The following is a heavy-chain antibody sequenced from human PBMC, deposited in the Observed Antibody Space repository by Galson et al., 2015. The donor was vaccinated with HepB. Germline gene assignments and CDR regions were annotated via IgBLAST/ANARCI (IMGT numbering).Heavy chain of an antibody. CDR3: ARPQCSSTSCYTGAFDI. V-gene: IGHV5-51*03. CDR1: GYSFTSYW. D-gene: IGHD2-2*02. J-gene: IGHJ3*02. Sequence: QSGAEVKKPGESLKISCKGSGYSFTSYWIAWVRQMPGKGLEWMGIIYPDDPDARYSPSFQGQVTISADKSISTAYVHWSSLKASDTAMYYCARPQCSSTSCYTGAFDIWGQGTMVIVSS. CDR2: IYPDDPDA.